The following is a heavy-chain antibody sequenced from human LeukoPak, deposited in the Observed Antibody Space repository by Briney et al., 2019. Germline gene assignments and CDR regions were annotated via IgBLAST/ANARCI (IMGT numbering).Heavy chain of an antibody. CDR3: AKCRYGDYGVDY. D-gene: IGHD4-17*01. J-gene: IGHJ4*02. Sequence: GGSLRLSCAASGFTFSSYAMSWVRQAPGKGLEWVSAISGSGGSTCYADSVKGRFTISRDNSKNTLYLQMNSLRAEDTAVYYCAKCRYGDYGVDYWGQGTLVTVSS. V-gene: IGHV3-23*01. CDR2: ISGSGGST. CDR1: GFTFSSYA.